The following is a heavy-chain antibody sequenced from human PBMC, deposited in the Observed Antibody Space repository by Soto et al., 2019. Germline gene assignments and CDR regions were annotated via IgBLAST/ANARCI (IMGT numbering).Heavy chain of an antibody. V-gene: IGHV1-3*04. J-gene: IGHJ3*02. CDR1: GYTFTSYA. Sequence: GASVKVSCKASGYTFTSYAIHWVRQAPGQRLECMGWINTDNGNTKYSQKFQGRVTITRDTSASTAYMELSSLTSEDTALYYCARDQYYDSTRGAFDIWGQGTMVTVSS. CDR3: ARDQYYDSTRGAFDI. D-gene: IGHD3-22*01. CDR2: INTDNGNT.